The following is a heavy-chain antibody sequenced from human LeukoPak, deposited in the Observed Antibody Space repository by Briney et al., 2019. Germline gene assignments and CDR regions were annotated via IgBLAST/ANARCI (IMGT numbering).Heavy chain of an antibody. CDR3: AREGSLPLDY. CDR1: GFTFSSYG. V-gene: IGHV3-33*01. Sequence: GGSLRLSCAASGFTFSSYGMHWVRQAPGKGQEWVAVIWYDGSNKYYADSVKGRFTISRDNSKNTLYLQMNSLRAEDTAVYYCAREGSLPLDYWGQGTLVTVSS. D-gene: IGHD1-14*01. J-gene: IGHJ4*02. CDR2: IWYDGSNK.